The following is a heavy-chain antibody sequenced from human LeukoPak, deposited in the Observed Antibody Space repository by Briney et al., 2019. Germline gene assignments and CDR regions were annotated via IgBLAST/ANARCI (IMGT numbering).Heavy chain of an antibody. D-gene: IGHD3-16*01. CDR2: IYTSGST. CDR1: GGSISSGSYY. V-gene: IGHV4-61*02. CDR3: ARLGVTSYYYYYMDV. Sequence: PSETLSLTCTVSGGSISSGSYYWSWIRQPAGKGLEWIGRIYTSGSTNYNPSLKSRVTISVDTSKNQFSLKLSSVTAADTAVYYCARLGVTSYYYYYMDVWGKGTTVTVSS. J-gene: IGHJ6*03.